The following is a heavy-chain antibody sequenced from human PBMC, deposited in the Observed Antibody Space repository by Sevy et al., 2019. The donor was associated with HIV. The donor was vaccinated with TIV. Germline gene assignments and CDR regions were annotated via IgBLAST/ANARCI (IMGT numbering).Heavy chain of an antibody. J-gene: IGHJ3*02. V-gene: IGHV3-21*01. CDR3: ARVRGRYSYVSAFDI. Sequence: GGSLRLSCAASGFTFSSYSMNWVRQAPGKGLEWVSSISSSSSYKYYADSVKGRFTISRDNAKNSLYLQMNSLRAEDTAVYYCARVRGRYSYVSAFDIWGQGTMVTVSS. CDR1: GFTFSSYS. CDR2: ISSSSSYK. D-gene: IGHD5-18*01.